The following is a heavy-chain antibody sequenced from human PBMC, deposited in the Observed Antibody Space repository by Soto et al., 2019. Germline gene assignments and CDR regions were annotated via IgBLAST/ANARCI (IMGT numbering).Heavy chain of an antibody. CDR1: GYNNNIDG. J-gene: IGHJ5*02. Sequence: ASLKVYCKAAGYNNNIDGINWVRKEKGQGLELMGWISAYDGKTTYAEKFQGRVTMTTDASTSTAYMELRSLRSDDTAVYYCARDPHEYWTSYWFDPWGQGTLVTVSS. D-gene: IGHD3-3*01. CDR2: ISAYDGKT. CDR3: ARDPHEYWTSYWFDP. V-gene: IGHV1-18*01.